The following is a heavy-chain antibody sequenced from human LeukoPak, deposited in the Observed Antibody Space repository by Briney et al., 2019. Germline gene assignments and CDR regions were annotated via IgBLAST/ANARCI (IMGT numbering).Heavy chain of an antibody. Sequence: PAGGSLRLSCAASGFTFSSYEMTWVRQAPGKGLEWVSYISSSGSTIYYADSVKGRFTISRDNAKNSLYLQMNSLRAEDTAVYYCARQRGDILTGYYMPRGFDYWGQGTLVTVSS. CDR2: ISSSGSTI. CDR3: ARQRGDILTGYYMPRGFDY. V-gene: IGHV3-48*03. J-gene: IGHJ4*02. CDR1: GFTFSSYE. D-gene: IGHD3-9*01.